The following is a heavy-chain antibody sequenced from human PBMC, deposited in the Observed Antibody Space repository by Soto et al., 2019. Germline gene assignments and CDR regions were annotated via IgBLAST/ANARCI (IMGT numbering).Heavy chain of an antibody. V-gene: IGHV3-53*01. CDR2: IYSGGST. CDR1: GFTVSSNY. J-gene: IGHJ1*01. Sequence: GGSLRLSCAASGFTVSSNYMSWVRQAPGKGLEWVSVIYSGGSTYYADSVKGRFTISRDNSKNTLYLQMNSLRAEDTAVYYCAREHSSGSGVQHWGQGTLVTVSS. D-gene: IGHD3-22*01. CDR3: AREHSSGSGVQH.